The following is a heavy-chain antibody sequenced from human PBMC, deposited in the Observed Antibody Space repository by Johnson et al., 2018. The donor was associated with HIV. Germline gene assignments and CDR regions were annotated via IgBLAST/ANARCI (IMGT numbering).Heavy chain of an antibody. CDR2: IRYDGSNK. Sequence: QVQVVEAGGGLVQPGGSLRLSCAASGFTFSSYGMHWVRQAPGKGLEWVAFIRYDGSNKYYADSVKGRFTISRDNSKNTLYLQMNSLRAEDTAVYYCAKSPLGRLREGAFDIWGQGTMVTVSS. CDR3: AKSPLGRLREGAFDI. V-gene: IGHV3-30*02. CDR1: GFTFSSYG. J-gene: IGHJ3*02. D-gene: IGHD7-27*01.